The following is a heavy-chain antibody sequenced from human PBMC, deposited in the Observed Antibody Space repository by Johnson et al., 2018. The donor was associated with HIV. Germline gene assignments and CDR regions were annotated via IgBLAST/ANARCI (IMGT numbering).Heavy chain of an antibody. D-gene: IGHD4-11*01. V-gene: IGHV3-33*03. Sequence: QVQLVESGGGVVQPGMSLRLSCAASEFSFSTYAMHWVRQAPGKGLEWVALIGYDGSNKNYADPVKGRFTISRDNSKNTMSLQMNSLRAEDTAIYYCARDYSGVFDVWGQGTLVTVSS. J-gene: IGHJ3*01. CDR1: EFSFSTYA. CDR3: ARDYSGVFDV. CDR2: IGYDGSNK.